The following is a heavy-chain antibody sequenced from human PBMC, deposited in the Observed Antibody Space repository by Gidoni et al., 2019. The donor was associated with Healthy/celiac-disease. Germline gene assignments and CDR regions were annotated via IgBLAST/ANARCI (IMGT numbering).Heavy chain of an antibody. Sequence: GFTFSSYGMHWVRQAPGKGLEWVAVIWYDGSNKYYADSVKGRFTISRDNSKNTLYLQMNSLRAEDTAVYYCASRYYYDSSGYHYRDFDYWGQGTLVTVSS. CDR1: GFTFSSYG. V-gene: IGHV3-33*01. CDR3: ASRYYYDSSGYHYRDFDY. J-gene: IGHJ4*02. CDR2: IWYDGSNK. D-gene: IGHD3-22*01.